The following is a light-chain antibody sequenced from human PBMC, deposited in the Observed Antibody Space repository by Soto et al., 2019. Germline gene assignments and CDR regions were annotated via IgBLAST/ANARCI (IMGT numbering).Light chain of an antibody. V-gene: IGKV3-11*01. Sequence: EIVMTQSPATLSASPGGRATLSCRASQSISDTLAWYQQKPGQAPRLLIYDASNRATDIPARFSGSGSGTDFTLTISSLEPEDFAVYYCQQRSNWPPFTFGQGTRLEIK. CDR1: QSISDT. J-gene: IGKJ5*01. CDR3: QQRSNWPPFT. CDR2: DAS.